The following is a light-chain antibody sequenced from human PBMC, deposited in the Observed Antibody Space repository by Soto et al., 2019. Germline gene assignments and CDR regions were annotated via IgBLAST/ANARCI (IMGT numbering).Light chain of an antibody. J-gene: IGLJ1*01. CDR1: SSDVGGYNY. CDR3: SSYTSSSIPYV. V-gene: IGLV2-14*01. CDR2: EVS. Sequence: QSALTQPASVSGSPGQSITISCTGTSSDVGGYNYVSWYQQHPGKAPKLMIYEVSNRPSGVSNRFSGSKSGNTASLTISGLQAADEADYYCSSYTSSSIPYVFGTGTKLTVL.